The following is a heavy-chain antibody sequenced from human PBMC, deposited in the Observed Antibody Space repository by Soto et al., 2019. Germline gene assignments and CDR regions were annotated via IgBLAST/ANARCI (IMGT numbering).Heavy chain of an antibody. Sequence: SETLSLTCAVSGGSISSSNWWSWVRQPPGKGLEWIGEIYHSGSTNYNPSLKSRVTISVDKSKNQFSLKLSSVTAADTAVYYCAILWGDCSSTRCHQRPDYWGQGTLVTVSS. CDR1: GGSISSSNW. CDR2: IYHSGST. J-gene: IGHJ4*02. V-gene: IGHV4-4*02. CDR3: AILWGDCSSTRCHQRPDY. D-gene: IGHD2-2*01.